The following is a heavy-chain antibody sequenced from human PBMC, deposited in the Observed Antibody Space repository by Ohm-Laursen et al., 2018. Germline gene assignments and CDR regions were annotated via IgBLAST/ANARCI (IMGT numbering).Heavy chain of an antibody. J-gene: IGHJ1*01. CDR1: GFTFSSYE. CDR2: IRNKAYGYTT. CDR3: ARGITTGLDYFQP. D-gene: IGHD1-1*01. V-gene: IGHV3-72*01. Sequence: SLRLSCAASGFTFSSYEMNWVRQAPGKGLEWVGRIRNKAYGYTTEYAASVKGRFTISRDDSKNSVYLQMNSLKTEDTAVYYCARGITTGLDYFQPWGQGTLVTVSS.